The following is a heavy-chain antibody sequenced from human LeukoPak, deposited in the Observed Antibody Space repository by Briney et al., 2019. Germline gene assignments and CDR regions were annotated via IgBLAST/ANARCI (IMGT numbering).Heavy chain of an antibody. Sequence: KPGESLKISCKGSGYNFTNYWIGWVRQMPGRGLEWMGIIYPDDSDTRYSPSFQGQVTISADKSISTAYLQWSSLKASDTAMYYCAIPVAATADGMDVWGQGTTVTVSS. CDR1: GYNFTNYW. CDR3: AIPVAATADGMDV. D-gene: IGHD6-19*01. J-gene: IGHJ6*02. CDR2: IYPDDSDT. V-gene: IGHV5-51*01.